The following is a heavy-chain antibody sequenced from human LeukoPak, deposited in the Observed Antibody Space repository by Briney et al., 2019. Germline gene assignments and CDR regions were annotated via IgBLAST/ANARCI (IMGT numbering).Heavy chain of an antibody. Sequence: SVKVSCKASGGTFSSYTISWVRQAPGQGLEWMGRIIPIFGTANYAQKFQGRVTVTTDESTSTAYMELSSLRSEDTAVYYCARDHDADPYYMDVWGKGTTVTVSS. CDR1: GGTFSSYT. J-gene: IGHJ6*03. CDR2: IIPIFGTA. V-gene: IGHV1-69*05. CDR3: ARDHDADPYYMDV. D-gene: IGHD1-1*01.